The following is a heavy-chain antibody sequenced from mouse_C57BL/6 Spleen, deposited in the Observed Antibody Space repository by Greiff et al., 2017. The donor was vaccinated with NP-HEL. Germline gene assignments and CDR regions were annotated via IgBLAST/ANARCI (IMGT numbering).Heavy chain of an antibody. J-gene: IGHJ3*01. CDR2: INPSSGYT. Sequence: QLPPSGAALAKPGASVTLSCTASVSTFPSYWLPWLKQRPGQGLEWIGYINPSSGYTKYNQKFKDKATLTADKSSSTAYMQLSSLTYEDSAVYYCAREDSSGFAYWGQGTLVTVSA. V-gene: IGHV1-7*01. CDR1: VSTFPSYW. CDR3: AREDSSGFAY. D-gene: IGHD3-2*02.